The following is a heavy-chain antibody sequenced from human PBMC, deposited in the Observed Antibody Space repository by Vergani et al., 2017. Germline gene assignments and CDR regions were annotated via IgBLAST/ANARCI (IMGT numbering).Heavy chain of an antibody. CDR1: GFTFSSYS. D-gene: IGHD6-6*01. CDR2: ISIRSSYI. J-gene: IGHJ3*02. V-gene: IGHV3-21*01. CDR3: ARDLSIGRPQLKAFDI. Sequence: EVQLVESGGGLVKPGGSLRLSCAASGFTFSSYSINWVRQAPGKGLEWVSSISIRSSYIYYADSVKGRFTISRDNAKNSLYLQMNSLRAEDTAVYYCARDLSIGRPQLKAFDIWGQGTMVTVSS.